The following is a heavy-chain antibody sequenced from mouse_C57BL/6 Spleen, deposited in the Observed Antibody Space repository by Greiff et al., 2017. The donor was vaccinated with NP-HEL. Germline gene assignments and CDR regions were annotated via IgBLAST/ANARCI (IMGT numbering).Heavy chain of an antibody. D-gene: IGHD1-1*01. V-gene: IGHV1-81*01. CDR1: GYTFTSYG. J-gene: IGHJ2*01. Sequence: QVQLQQSGAELARPGASVKLSCKASGYTFTSYGISWVKQRTGQGLEWIGAIYPRSGNTYYNEKFKGKATLTADKSSSTAYMELRSLTSEDSAVYFCAGWGTTVVHYFDYWGQGTTLTVSS. CDR2: IYPRSGNT. CDR3: AGWGTTVVHYFDY.